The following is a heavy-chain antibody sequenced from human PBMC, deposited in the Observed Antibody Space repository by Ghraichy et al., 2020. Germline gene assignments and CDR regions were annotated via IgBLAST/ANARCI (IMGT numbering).Heavy chain of an antibody. Sequence: ASVKVSCKASGYIFNEYYIQWVRQAPGQGLEWMGWINPNSGGTNYAQNLQGRVTMTRDMSSSTAYVELSGLRSDDTAVYYCARDRTGDRYYGRVPYGKRGCLDVWGQGTMVSVSS. CDR2: INPNSGGT. CDR1: GYIFNEYY. CDR3: ARDRTGDRYYGRVPYGKRGCLDV. D-gene: IGHD3-10*01. J-gene: IGHJ3*01. V-gene: IGHV1-2*02.